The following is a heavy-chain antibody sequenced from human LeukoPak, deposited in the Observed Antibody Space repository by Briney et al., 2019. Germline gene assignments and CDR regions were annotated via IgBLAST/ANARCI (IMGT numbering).Heavy chain of an antibody. Sequence: GGSLRLSCAASGFTFSSYSMNWVRQAPGKGLEWVSYVSSSTSTIYYADSVKGRFTISRDNAKNSLYLQMNSLRDEDTAVYYCARDYYASGSGAFDIWGQGTMVTVSS. V-gene: IGHV3-48*02. CDR3: ARDYYASGSGAFDI. J-gene: IGHJ3*02. CDR2: VSSSTSTI. CDR1: GFTFSSYS. D-gene: IGHD3-10*01.